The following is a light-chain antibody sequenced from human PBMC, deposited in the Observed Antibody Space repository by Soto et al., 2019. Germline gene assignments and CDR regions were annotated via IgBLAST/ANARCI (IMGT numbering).Light chain of an antibody. V-gene: IGKV1-5*01. CDR2: DAS. CDR3: QQFIDGWT. Sequence: IQMTQSPSTLSASIGDRVTITCRASQSINNRLAWYQQMPGKAPNLLIYDASSLESGVPSRFRGSGSETEFTLTNSGLQPDDFATYYCQQFIDGWTFGQGTKVEIK. J-gene: IGKJ1*01. CDR1: QSINNR.